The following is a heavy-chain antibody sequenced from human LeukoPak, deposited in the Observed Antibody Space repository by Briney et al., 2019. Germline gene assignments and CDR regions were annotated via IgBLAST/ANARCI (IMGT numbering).Heavy chain of an antibody. V-gene: IGHV3-33*01. Sequence: GGSLRLSCAASGFIFSSHGMHWVRQAPGKGLEWVAVIWYDGSEKYYVGSVKGRFTISRDNAKNSLYLQMNSLRAEDTAVYYCARAMDVWGQGTAVTVSS. J-gene: IGHJ6*02. CDR3: ARAMDV. CDR2: IWYDGSEK. CDR1: GFIFSSHG.